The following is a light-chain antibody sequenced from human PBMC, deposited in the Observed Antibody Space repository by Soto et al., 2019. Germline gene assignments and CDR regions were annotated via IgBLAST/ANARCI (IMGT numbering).Light chain of an antibody. Sequence: VVTLSPGTVSLSTGERATLSCRASQSVSSYYLAWYQQKPGQAPRLLIYAASSRATGIPDRFSGGGSGTDFTLTISRLEPEDFAVYYCQQCGSSPWTFGQGTKV. J-gene: IGKJ1*01. CDR3: QQCGSSPWT. V-gene: IGKV3-20*01. CDR2: AAS. CDR1: QSVSSYY.